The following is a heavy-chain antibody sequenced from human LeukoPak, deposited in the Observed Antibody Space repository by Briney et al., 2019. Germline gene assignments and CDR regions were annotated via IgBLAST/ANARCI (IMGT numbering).Heavy chain of an antibody. D-gene: IGHD2-15*01. J-gene: IGHJ6*02. CDR1: GFTFSSYA. CDR3: AREPRGYCSGGSCYSGDYGMDV. V-gene: IGHV3-30-3*01. CDR2: ISYDGNKK. Sequence: PGGSLRLSCAASGFTFSSYAMHWVRQAPGKGLEGVAVISYDGNKKYYADSVKGRFTISRDNSKNTLYLQMNSLRAEDTAVYYCAREPRGYCSGGSCYSGDYGMDVWGQGTTVTVSS.